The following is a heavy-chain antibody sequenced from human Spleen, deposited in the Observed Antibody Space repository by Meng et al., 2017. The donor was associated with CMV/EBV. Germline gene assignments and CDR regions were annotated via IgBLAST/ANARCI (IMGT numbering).Heavy chain of an antibody. CDR1: GYSFTSYW. D-gene: IGHD2-15*01. CDR3: AKGGGGYCSGGSCYRMDV. Sequence: GGSLRLSCKASGYSFTSYWFGWVRQMPGKGLEWMGIIYPGDSDTRYSPSFQGQVTISADKSISTAYLQWTSLKASDTAMYYCAKGGGGYCSGGSCYRMDVWGQGTTVTVSS. V-gene: IGHV5-51*01. CDR2: IYPGDSDT. J-gene: IGHJ6*02.